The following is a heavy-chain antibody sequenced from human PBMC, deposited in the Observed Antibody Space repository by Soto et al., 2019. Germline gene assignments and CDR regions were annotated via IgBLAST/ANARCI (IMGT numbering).Heavy chain of an antibody. V-gene: IGHV1-69*12. J-gene: IGHJ6*02. CDR1: GGTFSNSA. CDR2: IMPIFRTP. D-gene: IGHD4-4*01. Sequence: QVQLVQSGAEVKKPGSSVKLSCKASGGTFSNSAISWVRQAPGQGLEWMGGIMPIFRTPDYAQKFQGRVTITAEESTTTAYMEFSRLRADDTAVSYCATDKYRLQLGGNYYYLMDVWGQGTTVTVSS. CDR3: ATDKYRLQLGGNYYYLMDV.